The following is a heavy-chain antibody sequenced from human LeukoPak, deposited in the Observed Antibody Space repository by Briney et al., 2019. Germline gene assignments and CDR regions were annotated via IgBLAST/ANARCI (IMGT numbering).Heavy chain of an antibody. V-gene: IGHV5-51*01. Sequence: GAFLKICCEASGYSFSTYWIGWVRPLPGEGVEWMGIIYTGDSDTRYSPSFQGHVTISADKSISTAYLQWSSLKASDTAMYYCARRGYRSGANARDIWGQGTSVTVSS. D-gene: IGHD6-19*01. CDR3: ARRGYRSGANARDI. CDR2: IYTGDSDT. J-gene: IGHJ3*02. CDR1: GYSFSTYW.